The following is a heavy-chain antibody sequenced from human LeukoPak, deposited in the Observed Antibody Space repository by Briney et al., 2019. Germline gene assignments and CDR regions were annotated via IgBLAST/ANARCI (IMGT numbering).Heavy chain of an antibody. V-gene: IGHV3-53*01. D-gene: IGHD6-13*01. CDR3: AKRSSPGTYYFDY. CDR1: GFTVGSNY. CDR2: IGSST. J-gene: IGHJ4*02. Sequence: GGSLRLSCAASGFTVGSNYMSWVRQAPGKGLEWVSSIGSSTHYADSVKGRFTISRDNSKNTLYLQMNSLRAEDTAVYYCAKRSSPGTYYFDYWGQGTLVTVSS.